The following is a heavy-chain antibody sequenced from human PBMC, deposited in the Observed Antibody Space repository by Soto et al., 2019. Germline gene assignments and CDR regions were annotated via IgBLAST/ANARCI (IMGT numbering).Heavy chain of an antibody. CDR2: IYWNDDK. CDR3: AHTDIYSSGWTWFDP. Sequence: SGPTLVNATQTLTLTCTFSGFSLITIGLGVGWIRQPPGKALEWLALIYWNDDKRYSPSLKSRLTITKDTSKNQVVLTMTNMDPVDTATYYCAHTDIYSSGWTWFDPWGQGTLVTVSS. CDR1: GFSLITIGLG. J-gene: IGHJ5*02. V-gene: IGHV2-5*01. D-gene: IGHD6-19*01.